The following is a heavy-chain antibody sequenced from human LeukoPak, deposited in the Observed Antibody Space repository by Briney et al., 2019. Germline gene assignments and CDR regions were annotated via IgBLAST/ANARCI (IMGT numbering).Heavy chain of an antibody. CDR1: GFTFSSYS. D-gene: IGHD5-24*01. V-gene: IGHV3-48*01. CDR2: ISSSSSTI. Sequence: PGGSLRLSCAASGFTFSSYSMNWVRQAPGKGLEWVSYISSSSSTIYYADSVKGRFTISRDNAKNSLYLQMNSLRAEDTAVYYCASQWRSSAGGMATISYWGQGTLVTVSP. J-gene: IGHJ4*02. CDR3: ASQWRSSAGGMATISY.